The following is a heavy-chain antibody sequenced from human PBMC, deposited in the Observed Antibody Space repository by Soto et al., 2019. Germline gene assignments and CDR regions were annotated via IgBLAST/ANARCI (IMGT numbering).Heavy chain of an antibody. J-gene: IGHJ4*02. CDR2: IDGSGNT. CDR1: SESLSGYX. V-gene: IGHV4-34*01. CDR3: VGARGRLVGFDY. D-gene: IGHD1-26*01. Sequence: QVQLQQWGAGLLKPSETLSLTCAVNSESLSGYXXXWIRQSPGKGLEWIGEIDGSGNTNYSPSLRSRVAMSVDTSXNHFSLNXNSVSAADTAAYYCVGARGRLVGFDYWGQGTLVTVSS.